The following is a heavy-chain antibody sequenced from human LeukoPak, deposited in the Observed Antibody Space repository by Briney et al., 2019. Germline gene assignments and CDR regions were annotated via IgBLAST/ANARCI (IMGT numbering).Heavy chain of an antibody. CDR1: GGSISSSY. D-gene: IGHD2-21*02. V-gene: IGHV4-59*05. Sequence: SETLSLICTVSGGSISSSYWSWIRHPPGKGLEWIGSIYYSGSTYYNPSLKSRVTISVDTSKNQFSLKLSSVTAADTAMYYCARGTKVVTAIYKNLDYWGQGTLVTVSS. J-gene: IGHJ4*02. CDR3: ARGTKVVTAIYKNLDY. CDR2: IYYSGST.